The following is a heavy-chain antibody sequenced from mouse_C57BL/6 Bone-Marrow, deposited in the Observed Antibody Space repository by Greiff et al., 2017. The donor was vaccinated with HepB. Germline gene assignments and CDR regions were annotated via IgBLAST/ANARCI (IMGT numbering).Heavy chain of an antibody. CDR2: IYPGSGST. V-gene: IGHV1-55*01. CDR1: GYTFTSYW. Sequence: QVQLQQPGAELVKPGASVKMSCKASGYTFTSYWITWVKQRPGQGLEWIGDIYPGSGSTNYNEKFKSKATLTVDTASSTAYMQLSSLTSEDSAVYYCARAGIYYDCDGVDYWGQGTTLTVSS. J-gene: IGHJ2*01. D-gene: IGHD2-4*01. CDR3: ARAGIYYDCDGVDY.